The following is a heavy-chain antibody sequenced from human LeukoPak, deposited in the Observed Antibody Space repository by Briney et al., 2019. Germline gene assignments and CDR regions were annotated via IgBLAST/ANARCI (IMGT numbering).Heavy chain of an antibody. V-gene: IGHV1-2*02. D-gene: IGHD6-19*01. CDR1: GYTFTGHY. CDR2: ISPNSGGT. J-gene: IGHJ4*02. CDR3: ARDHVVAGTQFDY. Sequence: GASVTVSCKASGYTFTGHYMHWVRQAPGQGLEWMGWISPNSGGTDYAQNFQGRVTMTRDTSISTVYMELSRLTSDDTAVYYCARDHVVAGTQFDYWGQGTLVTVSS.